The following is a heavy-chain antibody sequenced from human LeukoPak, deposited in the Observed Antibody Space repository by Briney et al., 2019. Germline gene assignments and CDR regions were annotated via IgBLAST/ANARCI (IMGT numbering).Heavy chain of an antibody. J-gene: IGHJ4*02. CDR2: IYYSGST. D-gene: IGHD3-16*01. CDR1: GGSISSYY. Sequence: PSETLSLTCTVSGGSISSYYWSWIRQPPGKGLEGIGYIYYSGSTNYNPSLKSRVTISVDTSKHQFSLKLCSGTDADTAVYSRARVPPNGLRAYYFDYWGQGTLVTVSS. CDR3: ARVPPNGLRAYYFDY. V-gene: IGHV4-59*01.